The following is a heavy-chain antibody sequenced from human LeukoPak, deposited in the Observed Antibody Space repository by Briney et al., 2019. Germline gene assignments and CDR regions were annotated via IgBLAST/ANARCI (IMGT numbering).Heavy chain of an antibody. Sequence: SETLSLTCAVYGGSFSGYYWSWIRRPPGKGLEWIGEINHSGSTNYNPSLKSRVTISVDTSKNQFSLKLSSVTAEDTAVYYCARANSSNPWVHYWGQGTLVTVSS. V-gene: IGHV4-34*01. J-gene: IGHJ4*02. CDR1: GGSFSGYY. D-gene: IGHD4-11*01. CDR3: ARANSSNPWVHY. CDR2: INHSGST.